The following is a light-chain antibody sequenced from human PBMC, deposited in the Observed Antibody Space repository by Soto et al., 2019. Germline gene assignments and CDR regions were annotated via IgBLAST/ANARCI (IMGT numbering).Light chain of an antibody. Sequence: ELVMTQSPATLSVSPGERATLSCRASQSVSSNLAWYQQKPGQAPRLPIYGASNRATGIQARFSGSGSGTELTLTISSLQSEDFAVYYCQQYNNRPRTFGQGTKVDIK. CDR3: QQYNNRPRT. J-gene: IGKJ1*01. CDR2: GAS. V-gene: IGKV3-15*01. CDR1: QSVSSN.